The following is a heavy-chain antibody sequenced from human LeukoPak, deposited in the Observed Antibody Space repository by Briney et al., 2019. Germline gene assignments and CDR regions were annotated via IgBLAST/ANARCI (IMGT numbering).Heavy chain of an antibody. CDR2: ISTYNGNT. Sequence: ASVKVSCKASGGTVNNYGISWVRQAPGQGLEWMGWISTYNGNTNYAQKLQGRVTMTTATSTSTAYMELRSLRFDDTAVYYCARDVSDFWSFSKYYYMDVWGKGTTVTVSS. CDR3: ARDVSDFWSFSKYYYMDV. D-gene: IGHD3-3*01. V-gene: IGHV1-18*01. J-gene: IGHJ6*03. CDR1: GGTVNNYG.